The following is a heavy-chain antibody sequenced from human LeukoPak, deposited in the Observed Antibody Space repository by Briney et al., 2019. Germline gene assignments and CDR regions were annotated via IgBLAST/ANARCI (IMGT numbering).Heavy chain of an antibody. CDR3: ARPISYYYDSSGYYSYAFDI. V-gene: IGHV3-20*04. CDR1: GFTFDDYG. Sequence: GGSLRLSCAASGFTFDDYGMSWVRQAPGKGLEWVSGINWNGGSTGYADSVKGRFTISRDNSKNTLYLQMNSLRAEDTAVYYCARPISYYYDSSGYYSYAFDIWGQGTMVTVSS. CDR2: INWNGGST. D-gene: IGHD3-22*01. J-gene: IGHJ3*02.